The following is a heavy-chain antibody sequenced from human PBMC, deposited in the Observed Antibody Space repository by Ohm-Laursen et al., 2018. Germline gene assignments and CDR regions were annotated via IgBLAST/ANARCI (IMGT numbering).Heavy chain of an antibody. CDR1: GGSISSSSYC. CDR3: ARDLIAYCPTTSCDNFGMDV. Sequence: SDTLSLTCSVSGGSISSSSYCWGWIRQPPGKGLEWIGNIYYSGSTYHNPSLKSRLTISVDTSKNQFSLKLTSVTAADTAVYYCARDLIAYCPTTSCDNFGMDVWGQGTTVTVSS. D-gene: IGHD2-2*01. V-gene: IGHV4-39*07. CDR2: IYYSGST. J-gene: IGHJ6*02.